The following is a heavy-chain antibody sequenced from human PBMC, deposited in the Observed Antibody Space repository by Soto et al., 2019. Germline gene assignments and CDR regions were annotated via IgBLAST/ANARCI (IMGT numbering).Heavy chain of an antibody. CDR2: IPYDRSNK. J-gene: IGHJ4*02. V-gene: IGHV3-30-3*01. CDR1: GFTFSSYA. Sequence: PLRLSCAASGFTFSSYALHLARQAPRKGLEWVAFIPYDRSNKYYADSVKGRFTLSRDKSKNTLYLQMNSLSAEDTAVYYCARYMGIVVVPAATQDYWGPGTMVTVSS. CDR3: ARYMGIVVVPAATQDY. D-gene: IGHD2-2*01.